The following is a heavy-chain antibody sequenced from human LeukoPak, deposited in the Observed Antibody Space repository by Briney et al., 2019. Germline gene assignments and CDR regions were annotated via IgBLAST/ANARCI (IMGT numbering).Heavy chain of an antibody. V-gene: IGHV1-2*02. CDR2: INPNSGGT. D-gene: IGHD3-22*01. J-gene: IGHJ4*02. CDR3: ARRGSGYLGY. Sequence: GASVEVSCKASGYTFTSYYMHWVGQAPGQGLEWMGWINPNSGGTNYAQKFQGRVTMTRDTSISTAYMELSRLRSDDPAVYYCARRGSGYLGYWGQGTLVTVSS. CDR1: GYTFTSYY.